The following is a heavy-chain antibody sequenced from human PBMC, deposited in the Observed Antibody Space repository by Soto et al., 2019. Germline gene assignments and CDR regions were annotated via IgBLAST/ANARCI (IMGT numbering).Heavy chain of an antibody. V-gene: IGHV4-31*03. D-gene: IGHD3-10*01. CDR3: ARGRVRFTMVRGGYYFDY. Sequence: QVQLQESGPGLVKPSQTLSLTCTVSGGSISSGGYYWSWIRQHPGKGLEWIGYIYYSGSTYYNPSLKSRVTISVDTSKNQFSLKLSSVTAADTAVYYCARGRVRFTMVRGGYYFDYRGQGTLVTVSS. CDR1: GGSISSGGYY. CDR2: IYYSGST. J-gene: IGHJ4*02.